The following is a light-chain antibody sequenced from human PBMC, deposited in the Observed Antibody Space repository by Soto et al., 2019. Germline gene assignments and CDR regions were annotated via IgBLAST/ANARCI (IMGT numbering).Light chain of an antibody. CDR2: DAS. Sequence: DIQMTQSPSSLSASVGDRVTITCRASQDIKSWLAWYQQTPGKAPKLLISDASRLQSGVPSRFSGSGSGTDFTLTISSLQTEDFGTYHCQQDEIYPSTFGEGTKVDI. V-gene: IGKV1-9*01. J-gene: IGKJ1*01. CDR1: QDIKSW. CDR3: QQDEIYPST.